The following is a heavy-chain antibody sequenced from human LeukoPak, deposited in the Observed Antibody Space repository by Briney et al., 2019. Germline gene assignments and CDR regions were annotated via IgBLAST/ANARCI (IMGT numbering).Heavy chain of an antibody. CDR1: GYRVTSYW. V-gene: IGHV5-51*01. CDR2: IYPGDSDP. J-gene: IGHJ4*02. CDR3: ARPYDSGSGDDY. Sequence: GESLKISCKSSGYRVTSYWIACVRQMPGKGIERIWIIYPGDSDPRYSPSFQGQVTISADTSISTAYLQWSSLKASDTAMYYCARPYDSGSGDDYWGQGTLVTVSS. D-gene: IGHD3-10*01.